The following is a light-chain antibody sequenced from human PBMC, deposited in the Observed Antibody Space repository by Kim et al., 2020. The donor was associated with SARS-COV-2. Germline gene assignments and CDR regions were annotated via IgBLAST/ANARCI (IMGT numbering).Light chain of an antibody. Sequence: IQLTQSPSTLSASVGDSITITCRASQSVNTCLAWHQQKPGTVPTLLIYDASTLRSGVPLRFSASGSGTEFTLTITSLRAEDVVTYYCQHYNSNPLTFGQGTRLEIK. CDR1: QSVNTC. V-gene: IGKV1-5*01. CDR3: QHYNSNPLT. CDR2: DAS. J-gene: IGKJ5*01.